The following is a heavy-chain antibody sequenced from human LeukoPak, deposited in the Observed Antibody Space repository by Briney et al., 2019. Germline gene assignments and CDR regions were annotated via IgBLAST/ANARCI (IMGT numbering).Heavy chain of an antibody. Sequence: PGGSLRLSCAASGFTFSSYGMHWVRQAPGKGLEWVAVISYDGSNKYYADSVKGRFTISRDNVDNVVYLQMNGLGAEDTAVYYCARVAVSGPTGWFDSWGQGTLVIVSS. V-gene: IGHV3-30*03. D-gene: IGHD2-8*02. CDR1: GFTFSSYG. J-gene: IGHJ5*01. CDR2: ISYDGSNK. CDR3: ARVAVSGPTGWFDS.